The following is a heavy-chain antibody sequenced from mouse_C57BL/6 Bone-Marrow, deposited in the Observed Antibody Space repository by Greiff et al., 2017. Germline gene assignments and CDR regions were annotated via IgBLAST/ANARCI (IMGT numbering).Heavy chain of an antibody. V-gene: IGHV14-4*01. J-gene: IGHJ3*01. CDR3: TYDYDPFAY. CDR1: GFNIKDDY. D-gene: IGHD2-4*01. CDR2: IDPENGDT. Sequence: VQLQQSGAELVRPGASVKLSCTASGFNIKDDYMHWVKQRPEQGLEWIGWIDPENGDTEYASKFQGKATITADTSSNTAYLQLSSLTSADTAVYYCTYDYDPFAYWGQGTLVTVSA.